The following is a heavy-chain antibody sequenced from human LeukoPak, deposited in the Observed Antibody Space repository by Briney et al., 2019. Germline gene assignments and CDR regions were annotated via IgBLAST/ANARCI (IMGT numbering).Heavy chain of an antibody. J-gene: IGHJ4*02. V-gene: IGHV4-4*02. CDR1: GGSISSNNW. Sequence: SGTLSLTCAVSGGSISSNNWWIWVRQPPGKGLEWIGEIYHSGSANYNPSLKSRVTISVDKSENQFSLNLRSVTAADTAVYYCASRQGDISLSEGWGQGTLVTVSS. CDR2: IYHSGSA. CDR3: ASRQGDISLSEG. D-gene: IGHD2-21*02.